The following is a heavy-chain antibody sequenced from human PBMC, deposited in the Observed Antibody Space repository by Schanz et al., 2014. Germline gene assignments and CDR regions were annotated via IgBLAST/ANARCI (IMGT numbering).Heavy chain of an antibody. Sequence: VQLVESGGGVVQPGGSLRLSCAASGFTFSNSWMSWVRQAPGKGLEWVANIKQDGSEKYYVDSVKGRFTISRDNAKNSLYLQMNSRTAEDTAVYYCARGVRIDYWGQGTLVTVSS. CDR3: ARGVRIDY. J-gene: IGHJ4*02. V-gene: IGHV3-7*01. CDR1: GFTFSNSW. D-gene: IGHD3-10*01. CDR2: IKQDGSEK.